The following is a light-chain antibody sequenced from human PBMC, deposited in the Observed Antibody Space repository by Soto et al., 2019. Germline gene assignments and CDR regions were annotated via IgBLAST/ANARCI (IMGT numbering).Light chain of an antibody. Sequence: EIVLTQSPGTLSLSPGERATLSCRASQSVSGSFLAWYQQKPGQAPRLLIYGASSRATGIPHSFSGSGSGTDFTLTINRLEPEDFAVYYCQQYGSSPYTFGQGTQLEIK. CDR2: GAS. CDR1: QSVSGSF. J-gene: IGKJ2*01. CDR3: QQYGSSPYT. V-gene: IGKV3-20*01.